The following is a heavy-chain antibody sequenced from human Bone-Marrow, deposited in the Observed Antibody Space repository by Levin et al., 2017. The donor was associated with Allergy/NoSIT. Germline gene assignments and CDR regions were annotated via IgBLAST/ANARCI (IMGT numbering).Heavy chain of an antibody. V-gene: IGHV6-1*01. CDR2: TYYRSKWYN. D-gene: IGHD6-6*01. J-gene: IGHJ6*02. CDR1: GDSVSSNSAA. Sequence: SQTLSLPCAISGDSVSSNSAAWNWIRQSPSRGLEWLGRTYYRSKWYNDYAVSVKSRITINPDTSKNQFSLQLNSVTPEDAAVYYCSYSSSSTNYYGMDVWGQGTTVTVSS. CDR3: SYSSSSTNYYGMDV.